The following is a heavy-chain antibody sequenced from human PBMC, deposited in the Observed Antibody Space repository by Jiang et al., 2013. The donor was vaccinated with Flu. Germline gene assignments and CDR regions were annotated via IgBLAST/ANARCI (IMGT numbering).Heavy chain of an antibody. V-gene: IGHV1-46*01. J-gene: IGHJ4*02. CDR3: VREYGGGHFDH. D-gene: IGHD3-16*01. Sequence: YSQKFQDRVTVTRDTSTSTVYMDLSSLTPEDTAIYYCVREYGGGHFDHWGQGTLLTVSS.